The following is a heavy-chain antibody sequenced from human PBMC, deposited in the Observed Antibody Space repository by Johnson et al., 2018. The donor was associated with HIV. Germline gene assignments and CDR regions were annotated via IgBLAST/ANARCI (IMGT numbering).Heavy chain of an antibody. CDR1: GFTFSSYA. CDR2: ISGSGGST. D-gene: IGHD4-17*01. J-gene: IGHJ3*02. V-gene: IGHV3-23*04. CDR3: ARGEDGVDAFDI. Sequence: VQLVESGGGLVQPGGSLRLSCAASGFTFSSYAMSWVRQAPGKGLAWVSAISGSGGSTYYADSVKGRFPLSRDNSKNPLYLQMNRLRAEDTAVYYCARGEDGVDAFDIWGQGTMVTVSS.